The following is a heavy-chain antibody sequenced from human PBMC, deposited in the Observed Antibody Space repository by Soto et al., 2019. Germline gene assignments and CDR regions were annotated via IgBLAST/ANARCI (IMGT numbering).Heavy chain of an antibody. D-gene: IGHD5-12*01. V-gene: IGHV1-69*12. CDR1: GGTFNTFA. CDR2: IIPIFRTP. CDR3: ARDKERQRLGGNYYYAMDI. J-gene: IGHJ6*02. Sequence: QVQLVQSGAEVKKPGPSVKVSCKASGGTFNTFAISWVRQAPGQGFEWLGGIIPIFRTPDYAQKFQGRVTIVADYSASTAYMELSSLRSEDTAVYYCARDKERQRLGGNYYYAMDIWGQGTTVTVSS.